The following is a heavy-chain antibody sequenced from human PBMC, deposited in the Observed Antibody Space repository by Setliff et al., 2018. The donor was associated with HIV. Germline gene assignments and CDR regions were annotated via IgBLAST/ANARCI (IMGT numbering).Heavy chain of an antibody. CDR2: IYYSGST. J-gene: IGHJ3*02. V-gene: IGHV4-39*01. Sequence: PSETLSLTCTVSGGSFSSGGYYWSWIRQLPGKGLEWIGYIYYSGSTYYNPSLKSRITISVDMSKSQFSLNLSSVTAADTAVHYCARHVRKVPYDSLDIWGQGTMVTVSS. CDR3: ARHVRKVPYDSLDI. CDR1: GGSFSSGGYY.